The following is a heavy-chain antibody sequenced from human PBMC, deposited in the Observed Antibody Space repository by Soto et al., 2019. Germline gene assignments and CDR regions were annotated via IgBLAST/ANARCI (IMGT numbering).Heavy chain of an antibody. D-gene: IGHD3-22*01. V-gene: IGHV4-39*01. CDR1: GDSISNSRFY. J-gene: IGHJ5*02. Sequence: PSETLSLTCSVSGDSISNSRFYWAWIRQPPGEGLEWIGSIYHTGNAYYNPSLKGRVTISVDTSKNQFSLKLTSVTAADAALYYCARDFFDSSDYTTNWFDPWGQGTLVTVSS. CDR2: IYHTGNA. CDR3: ARDFFDSSDYTTNWFDP.